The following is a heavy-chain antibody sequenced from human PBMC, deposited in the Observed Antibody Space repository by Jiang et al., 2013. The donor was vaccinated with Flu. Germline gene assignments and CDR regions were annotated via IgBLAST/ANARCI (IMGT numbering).Heavy chain of an antibody. CDR3: ARDMGYCGGDCYSDYYYYMDV. Sequence: QLVESGGGLVQPGGSLRLSCAASGFTFSSYWMSWVRQAPGKGLEWVANIKQDGSEKYYVDSVKGRFTISRDNAKNSLYLQMNSLRAEDTAVYYCARDMGYCGGDCYSDYYYYMDVWGKGTTVTVSS. V-gene: IGHV3-7*03. D-gene: IGHD2-21*02. J-gene: IGHJ6*03. CDR2: IKQDGSEK. CDR1: GFTFSSYW.